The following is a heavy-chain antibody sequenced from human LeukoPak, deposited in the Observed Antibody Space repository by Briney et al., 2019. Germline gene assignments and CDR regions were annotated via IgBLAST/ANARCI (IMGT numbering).Heavy chain of an antibody. Sequence: GGSVTLSCAASVFTFSSSAIHWVRHAPCKGLEWVIRISYDGSSEYYEDSVKGRFTISRDNSNNTLYLQMNSLRAEDTAVYYCARGGSRSGSYSGIDYWGQGTLVTVSS. CDR1: VFTFSSSA. D-gene: IGHD1-26*01. CDR2: ISYDGSSE. CDR3: ARGGSRSGSYSGIDY. V-gene: IGHV3-30*04. J-gene: IGHJ4*02.